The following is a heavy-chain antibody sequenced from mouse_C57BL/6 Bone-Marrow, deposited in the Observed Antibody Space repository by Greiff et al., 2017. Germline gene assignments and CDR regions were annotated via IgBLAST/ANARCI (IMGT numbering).Heavy chain of an antibody. V-gene: IGHV5-12*01. CDR2: ISNGGGST. CDR3: ARHGDY. CDR1: GFTFSDYY. Sequence: EVKLMESGGGLVQPGGSLKISCAASGFTFSDYYMYWVRQTPEKRLEWVAYISNGGGSTYYPDTVKGRFTLSRVNAKNTLYLQMSRLKSEDTTMYYCARHGDYWGQGTTLTVSS. J-gene: IGHJ2*01.